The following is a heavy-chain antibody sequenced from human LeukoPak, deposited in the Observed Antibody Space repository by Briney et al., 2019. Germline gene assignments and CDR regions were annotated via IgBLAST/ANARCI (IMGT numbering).Heavy chain of an antibody. Sequence: ASVTVSCKVSGYTLTELSMHWVRQAPGKGLEWMGGFYPEDGETIYALKFQGRVTMTEDTSTDTAYMELSSLRSEDTAVYYCATDRAYGSGSPQRFDYWGQGTLVTVSS. V-gene: IGHV1-24*01. CDR1: GYTLTELS. J-gene: IGHJ4*02. D-gene: IGHD3-10*01. CDR3: ATDRAYGSGSPQRFDY. CDR2: FYPEDGET.